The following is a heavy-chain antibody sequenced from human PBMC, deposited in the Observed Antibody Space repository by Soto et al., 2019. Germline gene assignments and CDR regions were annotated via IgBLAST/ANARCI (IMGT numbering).Heavy chain of an antibody. V-gene: IGHV1-8*01. J-gene: IGHJ6*02. D-gene: IGHD2-15*01. CDR1: GYTFTSYD. CDR3: ARWAGHCGNLYYYYGMDV. CDR2: MNPNSGNT. Sequence: ASVKVSCKASGYTFTSYDINWVRQATGQGLEWMGWMNPNSGNTGYAQKFQGRVTMTRNTSISTAYMELSSLRSEDTAVYYCARWAGHCGNLYYYYGMDVWGQGTTVTVSS.